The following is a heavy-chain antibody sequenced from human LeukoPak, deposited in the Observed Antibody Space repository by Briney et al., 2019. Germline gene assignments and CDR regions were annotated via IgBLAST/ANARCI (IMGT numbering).Heavy chain of an antibody. Sequence: ASVKVSCKVSRYTLTELSMHWVRQAPGKGLEWMGGFDPEDGETIYAQKFQGRVTMTEDTSTDTAYMELSSLRSEDTAVYYCATYLGYSYGPFRTRDYYYMDVWGKGTTVTVSS. J-gene: IGHJ6*03. V-gene: IGHV1-24*01. CDR3: ATYLGYSYGPFRTRDYYYMDV. D-gene: IGHD5-18*01. CDR1: RYTLTELS. CDR2: FDPEDGET.